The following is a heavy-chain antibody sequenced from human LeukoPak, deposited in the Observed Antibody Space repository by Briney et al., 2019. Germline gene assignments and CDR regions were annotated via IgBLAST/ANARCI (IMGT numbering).Heavy chain of an antibody. D-gene: IGHD7-27*01. CDR3: ARVNWGSYGAFDI. J-gene: IGHJ3*02. CDR1: GGSISSYY. Sequence: SETLSLTCTVSGGSISSYYWSWLRQPPGKGLEWIGYIYYSGSTNYNPSLKSRVTISVDTSKNQFSLKLNSVTAADTAVYYCARVNWGSYGAFDIWGQGTMVTVSS. CDR2: IYYSGST. V-gene: IGHV4-59*01.